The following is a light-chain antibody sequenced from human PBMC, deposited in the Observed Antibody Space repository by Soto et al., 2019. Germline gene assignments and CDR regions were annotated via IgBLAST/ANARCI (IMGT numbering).Light chain of an antibody. CDR1: SSNIGSNT. V-gene: IGLV1-44*01. J-gene: IGLJ2*01. Sequence: QSALTQPPSASGTPGQRVTISCSGSSSNIGSNTVNWYQQLPGTAPKLLIYSNNQRPSGVPDRFSGSKSGTSASLAISGHQSEDEADYYCAAWDDSLNGSVVFGGGTKLTVL. CDR2: SNN. CDR3: AAWDDSLNGSVV.